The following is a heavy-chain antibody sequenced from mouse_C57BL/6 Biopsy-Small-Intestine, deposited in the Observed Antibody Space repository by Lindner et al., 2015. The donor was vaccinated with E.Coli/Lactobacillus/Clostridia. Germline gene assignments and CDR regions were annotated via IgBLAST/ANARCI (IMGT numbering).Heavy chain of an antibody. D-gene: IGHD1-2*01. J-gene: IGHJ1*01. CDR3: ARTDPKRWNGYEAFDV. Sequence: SVKVSCKTSGFTLTDFFIHWVRQAPGQTLEWLGRLNPDSGATNYAQRFEGRVSMTRDTSISTVYMILSGLTSDDTAMYYCARTDPKRWNGYEAFDVWGQGTMVTVSS. V-gene: IGHV1-36*01. CDR1: GFTLTDFF. CDR2: LNPDSGAT.